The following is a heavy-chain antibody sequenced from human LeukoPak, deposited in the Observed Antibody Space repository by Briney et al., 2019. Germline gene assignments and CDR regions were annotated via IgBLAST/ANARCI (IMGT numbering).Heavy chain of an antibody. CDR3: AREEGRLYGSGRPTYYYMDV. CDR2: ISSSNSYI. J-gene: IGHJ6*03. CDR1: GCTYSRYS. D-gene: IGHD3-10*01. V-gene: IGHV3-21*01. Sequence: RGSLSVSCAASGCTYSRYSINWVRQAPGKGLEWVSSISSSNSYIYYSHSVTGPFTVSRDNAQNSLYLQMNSLRAEDTAVYYCAREEGRLYGSGRPTYYYMDVWGKGNTVTVSS.